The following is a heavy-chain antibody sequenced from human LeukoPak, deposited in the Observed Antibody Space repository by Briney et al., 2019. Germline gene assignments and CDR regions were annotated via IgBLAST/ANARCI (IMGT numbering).Heavy chain of an antibody. J-gene: IGHJ4*02. V-gene: IGHV4-34*01. CDR1: GGSFSGYY. D-gene: IGHD3-22*01. CDR2: INHSGST. Sequence: SETLSLTCAVDGGSFSGYYWSWIRQPPGKGLEWIGEINHSGSTNYNPSLKSRVTISVDTSKNQFSLKLSSVTAADTAVCYCARGKGRRVVAFDYWGQGTLVTVSS. CDR3: ARGKGRRVVAFDY.